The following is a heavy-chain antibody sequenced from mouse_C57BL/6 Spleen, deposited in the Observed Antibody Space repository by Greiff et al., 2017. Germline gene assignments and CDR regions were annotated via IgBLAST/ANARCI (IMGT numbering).Heavy chain of an antibody. CDR2: IDPSDSET. J-gene: IGHJ4*01. CDR3: ARGKTLRYYARDY. Sequence: QVQLQQPGAELVRPGSSVKLSCKASGYTFTSYWMHWVKQRPIQGLEWIGNIDPSDSETHYNQKFKDKATLAVDKSSSTAYMQLSSLTSEDSAVYYCARGKTLRYYARDYWGQGTSVTVSS. V-gene: IGHV1-52*01. CDR1: GYTFTSYW.